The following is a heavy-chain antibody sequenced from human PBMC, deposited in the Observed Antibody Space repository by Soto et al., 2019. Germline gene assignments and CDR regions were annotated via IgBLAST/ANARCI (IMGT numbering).Heavy chain of an antibody. D-gene: IGHD6-6*01. Sequence: EVQLVESGGGLVKPGESLRLSCAASGFTFSNAWMNWVRQAPGKGLEWVARIKSKAARGTTGYAAPVKGRFTISRDDSKSRVYLQMNSLKTEDTAVYYCASDASIASRPALGYWGQGTLVTVSS. CDR2: IKSKAARGTT. CDR1: GFTFSNAW. V-gene: IGHV3-15*07. J-gene: IGHJ4*02. CDR3: ASDASIASRPALGY.